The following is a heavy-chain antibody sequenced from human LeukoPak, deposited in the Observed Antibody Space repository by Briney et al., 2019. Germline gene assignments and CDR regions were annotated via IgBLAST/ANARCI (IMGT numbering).Heavy chain of an antibody. CDR3: SKDNEDY. V-gene: IGHV3-7*05. CDR2: IKQDGGER. J-gene: IGHJ4*02. CDR1: GFTFNTFW. Sequence: GGSLRLSCAASGFTFNTFWMSWVRQAPGKGPEWVANIKQDGGERHYVDSVKGRFTISRDNSKNTLYLQLNSLRAEDTAVYYCSKDNEDYWGQGTLVTVCS.